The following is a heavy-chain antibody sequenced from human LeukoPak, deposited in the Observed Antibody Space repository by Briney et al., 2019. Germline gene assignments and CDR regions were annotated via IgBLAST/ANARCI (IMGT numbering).Heavy chain of an antibody. J-gene: IGHJ6*02. D-gene: IGHD2-21*01. CDR2: IYYSGST. V-gene: IGHV4-59*01. Sequence: KPSETLSLTCTVSGGSISSYYWSWIRQPPGKGLEWIGYIYYSGSTNYNPSLKSRVTISVDTSKNQSSLKLSSVTAADTAVYYCARGLDCGGDCYGVDVWGQGTTVTVSS. CDR3: ARGLDCGGDCYGVDV. CDR1: GGSISSYY.